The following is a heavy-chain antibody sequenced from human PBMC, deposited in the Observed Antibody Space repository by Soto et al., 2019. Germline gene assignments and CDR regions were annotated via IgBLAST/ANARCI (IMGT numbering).Heavy chain of an antibody. Sequence: SETLSLTCTVSGGSISSYYWSWIRQPPGKGLEWIGYIYYSGSTNYNPSLKSRVTISVDTSKNQFSLKLSSVTAADTAVYYCASSSYYHDSSGYYPFDYWGQGTLVTVSS. V-gene: IGHV4-59*01. CDR2: IYYSGST. CDR3: ASSSYYHDSSGYYPFDY. J-gene: IGHJ4*02. CDR1: GGSISSYY. D-gene: IGHD3-22*01.